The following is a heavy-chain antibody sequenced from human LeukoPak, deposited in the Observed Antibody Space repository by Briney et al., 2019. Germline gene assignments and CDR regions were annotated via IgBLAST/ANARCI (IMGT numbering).Heavy chain of an antibody. CDR2: INPGDSDT. D-gene: IGHD5-18*01. CDR1: GYSFTSYW. V-gene: IGHV5-51*01. Sequence: ASVKVSCKGSGYSFTSYWIGWVRQMPGKGLEWMGIINPGDSDTRYSPSFQGQVTISVDKSISTAYLQWSSLKASDTAMYYCATSVHTGHAMDVWGQGTTVTVSS. CDR3: ATSVHTGHAMDV. J-gene: IGHJ6*02.